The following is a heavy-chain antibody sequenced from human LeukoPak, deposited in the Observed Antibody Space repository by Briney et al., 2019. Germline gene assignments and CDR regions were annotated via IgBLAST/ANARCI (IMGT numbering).Heavy chain of an antibody. V-gene: IGHV3-23*01. CDR1: GFTFSTYA. Sequence: GGSLRLSCVASGFTFSTYAMHWVRQAPGKGLEWVSAISGSGGSTYYAGSVKGRFTISRDNSKNTLYLQMNSLRAEDTAVYYCANQPIAAAPFDYWGQGTLVTVSS. J-gene: IGHJ4*02. CDR3: ANQPIAAAPFDY. D-gene: IGHD6-13*01. CDR2: ISGSGGST.